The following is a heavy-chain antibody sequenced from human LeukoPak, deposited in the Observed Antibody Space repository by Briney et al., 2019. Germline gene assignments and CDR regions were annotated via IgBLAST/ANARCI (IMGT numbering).Heavy chain of an antibody. CDR1: GGSISSSSYY. V-gene: IGHV4-39*01. J-gene: IGHJ5*02. D-gene: IGHD2-2*01. CDR3: ARHVWSGTSWFDP. Sequence: SETLSLTCTVSGGSISSSSYYWGWIRQPPGTGLEWIGSIYYSGSTYYNPSLKSRVTISVDTSKNQFSLKLSSVTAADTAVYYCARHVWSGTSWFDPWGQETLVTVSS. CDR2: IYYSGST.